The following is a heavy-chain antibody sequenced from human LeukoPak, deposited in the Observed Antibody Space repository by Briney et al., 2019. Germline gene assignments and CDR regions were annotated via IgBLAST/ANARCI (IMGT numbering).Heavy chain of an antibody. V-gene: IGHV1-24*01. Sequence: GASVKVSCKVSGYTLTELSMHWVRQAPGKGLEWMGGFDPEDGETIYAQKFQGRVTMTEDTSTDTAYMELSSLRSEDTAVYYCPTGTGYSNSNNWFDPWGQGTLVTVSS. CDR2: FDPEDGET. D-gene: IGHD4-11*01. CDR3: PTGTGYSNSNNWFDP. CDR1: GYTLTELS. J-gene: IGHJ5*02.